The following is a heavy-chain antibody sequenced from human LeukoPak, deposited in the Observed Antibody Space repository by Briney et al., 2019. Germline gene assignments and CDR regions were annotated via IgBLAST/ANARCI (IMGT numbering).Heavy chain of an antibody. J-gene: IGHJ3*02. CDR2: ISSSSSYI. V-gene: IGHV3-21*04. CDR3: ASARRRFWVGTFDI. CDR1: GFTLSSYS. D-gene: IGHD3-10*01. Sequence: GGSLRLSCAASGFTLSSYSMNWVRQAPGKGLEWVSSISSSSSYIYYEDSVKGRFTISRDNAKSSLYLQMNSLRAEDTAVYYCASARRRFWVGTFDIWGQGTMVTVSS.